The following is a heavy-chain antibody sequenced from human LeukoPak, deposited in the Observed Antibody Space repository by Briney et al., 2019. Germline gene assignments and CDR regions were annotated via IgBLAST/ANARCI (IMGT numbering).Heavy chain of an antibody. J-gene: IGHJ4*02. CDR2: INPNSGGT. CDR3: AREMTTTENAY. V-gene: IGHV1-2*02. CDR1: GYTFTDYY. Sequence: GASVKVSFRSSGYTFTDYYIHWVRQAPGQGLEWMGRINPNSGGTDYAQKFQGRVTMTRDTSISTAYMELSRLRSDDTAVYYCAREMTTTENAYRGQGTLVTVSS. D-gene: IGHD1-1*01.